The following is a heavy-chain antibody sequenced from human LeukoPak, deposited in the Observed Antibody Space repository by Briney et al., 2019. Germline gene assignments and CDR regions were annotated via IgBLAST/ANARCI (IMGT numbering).Heavy chain of an antibody. Sequence: ASVKVSCKASGYTFTSYDINWVRQATGQGLEWMGWMNPNSGNTGYAQKLQGRVTMTTDTSTSTAYMELRSLRSDDTAVYYCARRGDSANFDYWGQGTLVTVSS. D-gene: IGHD3-3*01. J-gene: IGHJ4*02. V-gene: IGHV1-8*01. CDR2: MNPNSGNT. CDR3: ARRGDSANFDY. CDR1: GYTFTSYD.